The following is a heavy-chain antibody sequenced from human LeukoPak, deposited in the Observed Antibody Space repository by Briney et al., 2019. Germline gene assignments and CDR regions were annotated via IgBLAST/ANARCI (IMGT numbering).Heavy chain of an antibody. V-gene: IGHV4-59*01. CDR2: IYYSGST. D-gene: IGHD2-21*02. CDR1: GGSISRYY. J-gene: IGHJ4*02. Sequence: SETLSLTCIVSGGSISRYYRSWIRQPPGKGLEWIGYIYYSGSTNYNPSLKSRVTISVDTSKNQFSLKLSSVTAADTAVYYCAREDYCGGDCYYFDYWGQGTLVTVSS. CDR3: AREDYCGGDCYYFDY.